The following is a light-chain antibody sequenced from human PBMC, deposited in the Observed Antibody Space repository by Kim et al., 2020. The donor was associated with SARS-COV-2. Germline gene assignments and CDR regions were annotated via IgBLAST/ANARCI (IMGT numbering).Light chain of an antibody. V-gene: IGKV1-12*01. CDR2: GAS. Sequence: SSVGDRVTISCRASQDISNWLAWYQHKPGTAPKVLIHGASILQSGIPSRFSGSGSGTDFTLTISNLQPDDFATYYCQQANSFPWAFGQGTKVEIK. CDR1: QDISNW. CDR3: QQANSFPWA. J-gene: IGKJ1*01.